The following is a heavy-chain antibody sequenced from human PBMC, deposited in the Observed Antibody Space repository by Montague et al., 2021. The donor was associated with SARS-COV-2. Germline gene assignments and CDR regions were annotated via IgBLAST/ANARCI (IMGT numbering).Heavy chain of an antibody. CDR1: GDSFTYFY. D-gene: IGHD2-15*01. Sequence: SETRSLTCSVSGDSFTYFYWSWIRQSPGKGLEWIGYISSTGSTXXXPSXKCRFTISVDTSENQFSLKVTSVTAADTAAYYCARKVVLADCFDFWGHGTLVTVSS. CDR3: ARKVVLADCFDF. J-gene: IGHJ4*01. CDR2: ISSTGST. V-gene: IGHV4-59*01.